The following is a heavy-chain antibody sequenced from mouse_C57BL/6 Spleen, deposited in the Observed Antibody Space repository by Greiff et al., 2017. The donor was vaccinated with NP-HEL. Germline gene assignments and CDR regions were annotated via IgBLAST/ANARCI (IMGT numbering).Heavy chain of an antibody. J-gene: IGHJ4*01. V-gene: IGHV1-82*01. Sequence: VQGVESGPELVKPGASVKISCKASGYAFSSSWMNWVKQRPGKGLEWIGRIYPGDGDTNYNGKFKGKATLTADKSSSTAYMQLSSLTSEDSAVYFCARSLTGTENAMDYWGQGTSVTVSS. D-gene: IGHD4-1*01. CDR2: IYPGDGDT. CDR1: GYAFSSSW. CDR3: ARSLTGTENAMDY.